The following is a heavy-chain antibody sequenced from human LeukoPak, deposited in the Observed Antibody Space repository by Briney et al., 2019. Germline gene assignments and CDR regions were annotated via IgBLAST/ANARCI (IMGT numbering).Heavy chain of an antibody. CDR2: IYSDGST. V-gene: IGHV3-53*01. J-gene: IGHJ6*04. Sequence: GGSLRLSCAASGFTFSNAWVSWVRQAPGKGLEWVSVIYSDGSTYYADSVKGRFTISRDNSKNTLYLQMNSLRAEDTAVYYCARVLYILRYFDYWGKGTTVTISS. D-gene: IGHD3-9*01. CDR3: ARVLYILRYFDY. CDR1: GFTFSNAW.